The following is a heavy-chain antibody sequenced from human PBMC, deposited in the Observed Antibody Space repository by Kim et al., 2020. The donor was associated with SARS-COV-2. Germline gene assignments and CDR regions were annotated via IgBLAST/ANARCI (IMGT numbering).Heavy chain of an antibody. CDR2: ISSSSSTI. CDR3: ARPRGGLELLPFDY. V-gene: IGHV3-48*02. D-gene: IGHD1-7*01. Sequence: GGSLRLSCAASGFTFSSYSMNWVRQAPGKGLEWVSYISSSSSTIYYADSVKGRFTISRDNAKNSLYLQMNSLRDEDTAVYYCARPRGGLELLPFDYWGQGTLVTVSS. CDR1: GFTFSSYS. J-gene: IGHJ4*02.